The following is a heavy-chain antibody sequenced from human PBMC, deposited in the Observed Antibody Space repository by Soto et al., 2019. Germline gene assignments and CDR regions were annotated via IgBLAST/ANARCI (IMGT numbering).Heavy chain of an antibody. Sequence: SETRSLSCTGSRGSGRSSRYCWGGIRQPPGKKLKWIGSIYYSGSTYYNPSLKSRVTISVDTSKNQFSLMLSSVTAAPPALSYCARPNAGTTYYYYAMDVWRHGTTVP. CDR2: IYYSGST. V-gene: IGHV4-39*01. J-gene: IGHJ6*02. CDR3: ARPNAGTTYYYYAMDV. CDR1: RGSGRSSRYC. D-gene: IGHD1-7*01.